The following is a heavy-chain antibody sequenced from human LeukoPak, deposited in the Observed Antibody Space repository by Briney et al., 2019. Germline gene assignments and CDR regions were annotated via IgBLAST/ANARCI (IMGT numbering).Heavy chain of an antibody. V-gene: IGHV3-7*03. CDR1: VFTVNGHW. Sequence: HPGGSLRLSCVASVFTVNGHWMSWVRQAPGKGLEWVASIKEDGREKHYVDSVKGRFTISRDNAKNSLYLQMNSLRAEDTALYYCVKASGSGSRPDSFDYWGQGTLVTVSS. CDR2: IKEDGREK. D-gene: IGHD3-3*01. J-gene: IGHJ4*02. CDR3: VKASGSGSRPDSFDY.